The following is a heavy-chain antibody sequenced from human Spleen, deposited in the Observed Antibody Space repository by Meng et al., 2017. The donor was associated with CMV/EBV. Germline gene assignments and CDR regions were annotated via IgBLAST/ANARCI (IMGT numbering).Heavy chain of an antibody. D-gene: IGHD2-15*01. CDR3: ARGVGYCSGGSCYSHYYYGMDV. Sequence: SETLSLTCTVSGGSISSYYWSWIRQPPGKGLEWIGNIYYSGSTNYNPSLKSRVTISVDTSKNQFSLKLSSVTAADTAVYYCARGVGYCSGGSCYSHYYYGMDVWGQGTTVTVSS. CDR2: IYYSGST. V-gene: IGHV4-59*01. J-gene: IGHJ6*02. CDR1: GGSISSYY.